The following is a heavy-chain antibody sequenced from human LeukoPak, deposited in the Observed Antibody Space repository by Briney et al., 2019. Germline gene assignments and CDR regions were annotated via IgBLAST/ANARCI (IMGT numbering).Heavy chain of an antibody. D-gene: IGHD6-13*01. CDR2: ISAYNGNT. Sequence: GASVKVSCKASGYTFTSYGISWVRQAPGQGLEWMGWISAYNGNTNYAQKLQGRVTMTTDTSTSTAYMELRSLRSDDTAVYYCARIEGIAAAGTLAGPGCCPNWFDPWGQGTLVTVSS. J-gene: IGHJ5*02. V-gene: IGHV1-18*01. CDR3: ARIEGIAAAGTLAGPGCCPNWFDP. CDR1: GYTFTSYG.